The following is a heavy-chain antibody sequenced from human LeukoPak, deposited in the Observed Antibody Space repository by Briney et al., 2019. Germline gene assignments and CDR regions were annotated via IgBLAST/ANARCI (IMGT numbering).Heavy chain of an antibody. D-gene: IGHD2-15*01. Sequence: GASVKVSCKASGYTFTRYFMHWVRQAPGQGLEWMGRIHPSGGSASYAQNFQGRVTMTRDTSTSTVYMELSSLRSEDTAVYYCARDASCSGGNCYAWFDPWGQGTLVTVSS. CDR3: ARDASCSGGNCYAWFDP. CDR2: IHPSGGSA. J-gene: IGHJ5*02. CDR1: GYTFTRYF. V-gene: IGHV1-46*01.